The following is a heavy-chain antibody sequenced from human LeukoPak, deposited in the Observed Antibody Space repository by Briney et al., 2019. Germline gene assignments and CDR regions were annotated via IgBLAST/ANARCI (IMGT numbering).Heavy chain of an antibody. J-gene: IGHJ3*02. D-gene: IGHD6-19*01. CDR3: ARDRGSGWPNDAFDI. Sequence: SQTLSLTCTVSGGSISSGGYYWSWLRQHPGKGLEWIGYIYYSGSTYYNPSLKSRVTISVDTSKNQFSLKLSSVTAADTAVYYCARDRGSGWPNDAFDIWGQGTMVTVSS. CDR2: IYYSGST. CDR1: GGSISSGGYY. V-gene: IGHV4-31*03.